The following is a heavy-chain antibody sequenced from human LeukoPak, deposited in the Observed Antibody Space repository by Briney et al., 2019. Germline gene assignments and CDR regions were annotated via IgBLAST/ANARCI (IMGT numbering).Heavy chain of an antibody. V-gene: IGHV3-15*01. CDR2: IKTKIDGGTT. CDR1: GFSFSHAW. J-gene: IGHJ5*02. Sequence: GGSLRLSCAASGFSFSHAWMSWVRQTPGKGLEWVGRIKTKIDGGTTDYATPVKGRFSISRDDSKNTVSLQMNSLKTEDTAVYFCTRIISDCSAGLCYRWFDPWGQGTLVTVPS. CDR3: TRIISDCSAGLCYRWFDP. D-gene: IGHD2-8*02.